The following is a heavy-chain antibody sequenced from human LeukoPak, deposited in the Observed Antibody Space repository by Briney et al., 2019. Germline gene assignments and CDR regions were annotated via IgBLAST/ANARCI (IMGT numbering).Heavy chain of an antibody. J-gene: IGHJ4*02. V-gene: IGHV3-48*02. Sequence: GGSLRLSCAASGFTFITYSMNWVRQAPGKGLEWVSFISTGSSTIYYADYVKGRFTISRENAKKSLYLQMSSLRDEDTAVYYCARVAEIQLWLRSAFDYWGQGTLVTVSS. D-gene: IGHD5-18*01. CDR3: ARVAEIQLWLRSAFDY. CDR1: GFTFITYS. CDR2: ISTGSSTI.